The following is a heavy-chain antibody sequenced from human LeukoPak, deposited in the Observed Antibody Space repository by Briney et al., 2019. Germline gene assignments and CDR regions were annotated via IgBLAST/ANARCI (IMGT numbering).Heavy chain of an antibody. CDR2: IKSKTNGGTT. CDR3: AKDPVYYYGSGSKMGYFDY. J-gene: IGHJ4*02. D-gene: IGHD3-10*01. V-gene: IGHV3-15*01. CDR1: GFPFSNAW. Sequence: GGSLSLSFAASGFPFSNAWMTWVRQAPGKGLEWVGRIKSKTNGGTTDCAAPVKGRFTISRDDSKNTLYLQMNSLRAEDTAVYYCAKDPVYYYGSGSKMGYFDYWGQGTLVTVSS.